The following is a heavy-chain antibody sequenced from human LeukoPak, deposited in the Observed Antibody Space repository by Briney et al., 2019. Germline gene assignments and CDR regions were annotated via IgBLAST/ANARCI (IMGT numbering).Heavy chain of an antibody. CDR3: AHSSSWYSNGYYFDY. J-gene: IGHJ4*02. CDR2: IIPIFGTA. D-gene: IGHD6-13*01. V-gene: IGHV1-69*05. CDR1: GGTFSSYA. Sequence: ASVKVSCKASGGTFSSYAISLVRQAPGQGLEWMGGIIPIFGTANYAQKFQGRVTITTDESTSTAYMELSSLRSEDTAVYYCAHSSSWYSNGYYFDYWGQGTLVTVSS.